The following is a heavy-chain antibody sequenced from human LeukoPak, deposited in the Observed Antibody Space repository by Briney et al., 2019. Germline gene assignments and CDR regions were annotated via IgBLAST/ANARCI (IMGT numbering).Heavy chain of an antibody. CDR3: ARDKGDYDTSGSLFVF. J-gene: IGHJ4*02. CDR1: GFTFSRYW. D-gene: IGHD3-22*01. V-gene: IGHV3-7*03. Sequence: PGGSLRLSCAASGFTFSRYWMSWVRQVPRKGLEWVANIKQDGSEKYYVDSVKGRFTISRDNAKNSLYLQMNSLRVEDTAVYYCARDKGDYDTSGSLFVFGGQGTLVTVSS. CDR2: IKQDGSEK.